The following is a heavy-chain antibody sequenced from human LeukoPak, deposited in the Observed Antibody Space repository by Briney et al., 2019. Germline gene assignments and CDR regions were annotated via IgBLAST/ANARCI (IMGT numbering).Heavy chain of an antibody. D-gene: IGHD3-22*01. CDR3: ARVHYDRLSIDY. CDR2: IYYSGST. Sequence: SQTLSLTCTVSGGSISSGDYYWSWIRQPPGKGLEWIGYIYYSGSTYYNPSLKSRVTISVDTSKNQFSLKLSSVTAADTAVYYCARVHYDRLSIDYWGQGTLVTVSS. V-gene: IGHV4-30-4*01. CDR1: GGSISSGDYY. J-gene: IGHJ4*02.